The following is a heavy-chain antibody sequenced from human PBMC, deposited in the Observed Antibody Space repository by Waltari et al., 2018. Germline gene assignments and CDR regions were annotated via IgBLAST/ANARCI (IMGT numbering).Heavy chain of an antibody. J-gene: IGHJ6*03. D-gene: IGHD6-19*01. CDR1: GGSSSGYS. CDR2: INHNASP. V-gene: IGHV4-34*01. Sequence: QVQLQESGPGLVKPSATLSLTCAVHGGSSSGYSWRWLRQLPGKGLEWLGEINHNASPDYNPSLKSRATISIETSKNQFSLKLDSVTAADTGVYYCARGWLQVAPPYYYYMDVWDRGTAVTVSS. CDR3: ARGWLQVAPPYYYYMDV.